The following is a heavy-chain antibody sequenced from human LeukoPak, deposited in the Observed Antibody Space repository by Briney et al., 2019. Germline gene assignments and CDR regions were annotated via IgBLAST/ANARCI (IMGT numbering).Heavy chain of an antibody. J-gene: IGHJ4*02. CDR1: GFTFSSYA. Sequence: PGRSLRLSCAASGFTFSSYAMHWVRQAPGKGLEWVAVMSYDGSNKYYADSVKGRFTISRDNAKNSLYLQMNSLRDEDTAVYYCARVTVTTNDYWGQGTLVTVSS. CDR2: MSYDGSNK. V-gene: IGHV3-30-3*01. CDR3: ARVTVTTNDY. D-gene: IGHD4-17*01.